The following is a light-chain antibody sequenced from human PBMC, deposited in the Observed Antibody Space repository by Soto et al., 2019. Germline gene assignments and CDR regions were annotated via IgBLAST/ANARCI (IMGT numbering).Light chain of an antibody. J-gene: IGKJ4*01. Sequence: EIVLTQSPGTLSLSPGERATLSCRASQSVSSSYLAWYQQKPGQAPRLLIYGASSRATGIPDRFSGSGSGTDFTLTISXLEPXDFAVYYCXQYGSSPLTFGGGTKVDIK. CDR3: XQYGSSPLT. CDR1: QSVSSSY. CDR2: GAS. V-gene: IGKV3-20*01.